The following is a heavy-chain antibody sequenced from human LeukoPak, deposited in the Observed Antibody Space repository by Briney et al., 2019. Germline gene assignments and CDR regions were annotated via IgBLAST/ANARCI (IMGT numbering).Heavy chain of an antibody. J-gene: IGHJ4*02. Sequence: ASVKVSCKASGGTFSSYAISWVRQAPGQGLEWMGGIIPIFGTANYAQKFQGRVTITADKSTSTAYMELSSLRSEDTAVYYCASRSDDILTGYYGVWGQGTLVTVSS. D-gene: IGHD3-9*01. CDR2: IIPIFGTA. CDR3: ASRSDDILTGYYGV. CDR1: GGTFSSYA. V-gene: IGHV1-69*06.